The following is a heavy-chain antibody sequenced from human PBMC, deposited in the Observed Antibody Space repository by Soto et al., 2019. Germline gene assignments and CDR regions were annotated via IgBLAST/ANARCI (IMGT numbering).Heavy chain of an antibody. CDR2: VYYGGST. CDR1: GGSISSSSYY. J-gene: IGHJ4*01. CDR3: ARTWFGELPGKLFDY. D-gene: IGHD3-10*01. V-gene: IGHV4-39*01. Sequence: SETLSLTCTVSGGSISSSSYYWGWIRQPPGKGLEWIGNVYYGGSTYYNPSLKSRVTIPVETSKSQFSLKLSSVTAADTAVYYCARTWFGELPGKLFDYCGQGTLVPISS.